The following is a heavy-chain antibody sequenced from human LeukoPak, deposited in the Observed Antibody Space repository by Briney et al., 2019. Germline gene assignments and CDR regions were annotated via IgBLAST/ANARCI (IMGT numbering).Heavy chain of an antibody. CDR2: LSGSGDNT. J-gene: IGHJ4*02. CDR3: AKGDIAVAGIDSFDY. V-gene: IGHV3-23*01. D-gene: IGHD6-19*01. Sequence: GGSLRLSCAAPGFTFSNYWMTWVRQAPGKGLEWVSGLSGSGDNTYYADSVKGRFTISRDNSKNTLYLEMNSLRAEDTAVYYCAKGDIAVAGIDSFDYWGQGTLVTVSS. CDR1: GFTFSNYW.